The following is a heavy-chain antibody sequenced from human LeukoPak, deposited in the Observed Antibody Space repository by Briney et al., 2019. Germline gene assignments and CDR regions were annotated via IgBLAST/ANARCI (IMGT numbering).Heavy chain of an antibody. V-gene: IGHV4-39*02. CDR1: GGSISSFAYY. Sequence: KPSETLSLTCTVSGGSISSFAYYWGWVRQPPVKGLKWIGSIYDDGSTYYNPSLKSRVTISVDTSRNQFSLKLTSVTAADTAVYYCARDDSGIAAAGGVYWGQGTLVTVSS. J-gene: IGHJ4*02. D-gene: IGHD6-13*01. CDR2: IYDDGST. CDR3: ARDDSGIAAAGGVY.